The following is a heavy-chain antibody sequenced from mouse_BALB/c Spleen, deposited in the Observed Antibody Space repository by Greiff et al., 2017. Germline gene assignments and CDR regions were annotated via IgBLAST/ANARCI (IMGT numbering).Heavy chain of an antibody. CDR1: GFTFSSYT. D-gene: IGHD2-1*01. J-gene: IGHJ2*01. CDR2: ISNGGGST. Sequence: EVQLVESGGGLVQPGGSLKLSCAASGFTFSSYTMSWVRQTPEKRLEWVAYISNGGGSTYYPDTVKGRFTISRDNAKNTLYLQMSRLKSEDTAMFYSEGHGYDGNVDYWGQGTTLTVSS. CDR3: EGHGYDGNVDY. V-gene: IGHV5-12-2*01.